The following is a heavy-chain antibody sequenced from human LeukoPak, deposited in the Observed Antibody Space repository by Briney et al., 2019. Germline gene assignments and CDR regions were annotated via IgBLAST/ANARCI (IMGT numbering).Heavy chain of an antibody. CDR1: GGSISSFY. V-gene: IGHV4-4*07. CDR3: ARDLRSGAAGPGGAFDI. J-gene: IGHJ3*02. D-gene: IGHD6-13*01. CDR2: IYSSGST. Sequence: SETLSLTCTVSGGSISSFYWSWMREPDGKGGEGIGRIYSSGSTDNNAYLTRRGTISVDTSKKQLSLKLISVTAADTAVYYCARDLRSGAAGPGGAFDIWGQGTLVTVSS.